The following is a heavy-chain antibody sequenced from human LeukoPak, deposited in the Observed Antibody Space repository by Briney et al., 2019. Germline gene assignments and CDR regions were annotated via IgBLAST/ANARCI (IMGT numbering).Heavy chain of an antibody. CDR1: GYSFTSYW. CDR3: ASMMTTVTTYSYYYYGMDV. J-gene: IGHJ6*02. CDR2: IDPSDSCT. Sequence: GESLKISCKGSGYSFTSYWISWVRQMPGKGLEWMGRIDPSDSCTNYSPSFQGHVTISADKSISTAYLQWSSLKASDTAMYYCASMMTTVTTYSYYYYGMDVWGQGTTVTVSS. D-gene: IGHD4-11*01. V-gene: IGHV5-10-1*01.